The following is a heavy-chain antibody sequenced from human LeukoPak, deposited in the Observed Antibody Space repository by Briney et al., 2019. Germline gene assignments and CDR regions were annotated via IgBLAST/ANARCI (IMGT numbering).Heavy chain of an antibody. CDR3: AREKTYYDFWSGYYNPLDY. Sequence: SETLSLTCTVSGGSISSGSYYWSWIRQPAGKGLEWIGRVYTSGGTNYNPSLKSRVTISVDTSKNQFSLKLSSVTAADTAVYYCAREKTYYDFWSGYYNPLDYWGQGTLVTVSS. CDR2: VYTSGGT. D-gene: IGHD3-3*01. V-gene: IGHV4-61*02. CDR1: GGSISSGSYY. J-gene: IGHJ4*02.